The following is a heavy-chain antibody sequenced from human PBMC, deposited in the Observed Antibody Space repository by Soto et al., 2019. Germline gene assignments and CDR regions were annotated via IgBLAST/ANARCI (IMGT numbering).Heavy chain of an antibody. Sequence: GGSLRLSCAASGFTFSSYWMSWVRQAPGKGLEWVANIKQDGSEKYYVDSVKGRFTISRDNAKNSLYLQMNSLRAEDTAVYYYARTTTLYSGYDLTRYFDYWGQGTLVTVSS. CDR2: IKQDGSEK. V-gene: IGHV3-7*01. J-gene: IGHJ4*02. D-gene: IGHD5-12*01. CDR3: ARTTTLYSGYDLTRYFDY. CDR1: GFTFSSYW.